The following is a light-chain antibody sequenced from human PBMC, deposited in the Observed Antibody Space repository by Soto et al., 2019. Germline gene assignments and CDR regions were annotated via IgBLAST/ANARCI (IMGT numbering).Light chain of an antibody. J-gene: IGKJ1*01. V-gene: IGKV3-20*01. CDR1: QSVSNNY. CDR2: AAS. Sequence: EIVLTQSPGTLSLSPGERATISCRASQSVSNNYLAWSQQKPGQAPRLLIYAASNRARGIPDRFGGRGSGTDFTLNVSRLDPEDLSVYYCQQYGSAPWTCGQGTKVEI. CDR3: QQYGSAPWT.